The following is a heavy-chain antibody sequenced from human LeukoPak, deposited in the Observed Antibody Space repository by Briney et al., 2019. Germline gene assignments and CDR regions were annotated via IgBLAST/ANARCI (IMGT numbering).Heavy chain of an antibody. V-gene: IGHV3-23*01. J-gene: IGHJ4*02. CDR1: GFTFSRYA. CDR3: AKWACSGGSCYRGNDY. D-gene: IGHD2-15*01. Sequence: PGGSLRLSCGASGFTFSRYAMSWVRQAPGKGLQWVSEIGGSGGAIYYADSVKGRFTISRDNSKNTLYLQMNSLRAEDTAVYYCAKWACSGGSCYRGNDYWGQGTLVTVSS. CDR2: IGGSGGAI.